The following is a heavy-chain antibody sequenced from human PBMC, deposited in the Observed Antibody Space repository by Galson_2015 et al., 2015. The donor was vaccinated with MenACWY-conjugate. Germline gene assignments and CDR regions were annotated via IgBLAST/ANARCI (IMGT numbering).Heavy chain of an antibody. V-gene: IGHV1-69*13. CDR1: GGTFSSYA. CDR3: ARERSSSSLPFDY. CDR2: IIPIFGTA. J-gene: IGHJ4*02. D-gene: IGHD6-6*01. Sequence: SVKVSCKASGGTFSSYAISWVRQAPGQGLEWMGGIIPIFGTANYAQKFQGRVTITADESTSTAYMELSSLRSEDTAVYYCARERSSSSLPFDYWGQGTLVTVSS.